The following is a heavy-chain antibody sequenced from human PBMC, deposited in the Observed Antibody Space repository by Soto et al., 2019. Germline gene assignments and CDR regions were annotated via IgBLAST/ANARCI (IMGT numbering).Heavy chain of an antibody. CDR1: GGSVSSGSYY. CDR2: IYYSGST. Sequence: SETLSLTCTVSGGSVSSGSYYWSWIRQPPGKGLEWIGYIYYSGSTNYNPSLKSRVTISVDTSKNQFSLKLSSVTAADTAVYYCARDRSYYDSSGYYYGDFDYWGQGTLVTVSS. V-gene: IGHV4-61*01. CDR3: ARDRSYYDSSGYYYGDFDY. J-gene: IGHJ4*02. D-gene: IGHD3-22*01.